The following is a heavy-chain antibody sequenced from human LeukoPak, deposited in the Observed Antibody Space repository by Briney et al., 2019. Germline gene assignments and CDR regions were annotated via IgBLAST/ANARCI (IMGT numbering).Heavy chain of an antibody. CDR1: GGSISSSSYS. CDR3: ARQTVTRITMIVVAYADY. CDR2: IYYSGST. Sequence: PSETLSLTCTVSGGSISSSSYSWGWIRQPPGKGLEWIGSIYYSGSTYYNPSLKSRVTISVDTSKNQFSLKLSSVTAADTAVYYCARQTVTRITMIVVAYADYWGQGTLVTVSS. V-gene: IGHV4-39*01. D-gene: IGHD3-22*01. J-gene: IGHJ4*02.